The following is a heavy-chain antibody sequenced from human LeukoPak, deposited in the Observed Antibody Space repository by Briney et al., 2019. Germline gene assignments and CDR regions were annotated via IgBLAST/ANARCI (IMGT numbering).Heavy chain of an antibody. CDR2: INHSGST. CDR3: ARGIGSKLGYCSSTSCYVWFDP. J-gene: IGHJ5*02. Sequence: SETLSLTCAVYGGSFSGSYWSWIRQPPGKGLEWIGEINHSGSTNYNPSLKSRVTISVDTSKNQFSLKLSSVTAADTAVYYCARGIGSKLGYCSSTSCYVWFDPWGQGTLVTVSS. CDR1: GGSFSGSY. V-gene: IGHV4-34*01. D-gene: IGHD2-2*01.